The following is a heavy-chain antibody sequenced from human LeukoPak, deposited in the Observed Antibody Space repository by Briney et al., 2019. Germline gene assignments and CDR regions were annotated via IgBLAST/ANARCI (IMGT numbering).Heavy chain of an antibody. CDR1: GFPFNDYA. Sequence: PGRSLRLSCAASGFPFNDYAMHWVRQAPGKGLDWVSGINWNGDDTAYSDSVKGRFTISRDNAKISLFLQMNSLRNEDTALYYCAKGGDCSGGTCLTTIDFWGQGTLVTVSS. CDR3: AKGGDCSGGTCLTTIDF. V-gene: IGHV3-9*01. CDR2: INWNGDDT. J-gene: IGHJ4*02. D-gene: IGHD2-15*01.